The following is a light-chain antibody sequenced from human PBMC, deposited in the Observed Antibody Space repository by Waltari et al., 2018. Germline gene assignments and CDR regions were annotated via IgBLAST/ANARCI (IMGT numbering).Light chain of an antibody. Sequence: QSALTQPASVSGSPGQSITVSCTGTSSDVGNYNLVSWYQQHPGNAPKLLIYEVSQRPSGVSNRFSGSKSCTTASLTVSGLQAEDEAIYFCCSYAGDRSVLFGGGTKLTVL. CDR2: EVS. V-gene: IGLV2-23*02. CDR3: CSYAGDRSVL. J-gene: IGLJ2*01. CDR1: SSDVGNYNL.